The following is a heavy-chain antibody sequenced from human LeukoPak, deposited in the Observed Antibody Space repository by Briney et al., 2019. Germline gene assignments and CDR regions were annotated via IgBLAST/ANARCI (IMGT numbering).Heavy chain of an antibody. V-gene: IGHV1-69*13. CDR3: ARTYYDLLTDYYLGEYYSYYGMDV. CDR1: GGTFRSSA. D-gene: IGHD3-9*01. CDR2: TIPFYGAT. Sequence: SVKVSCKVSGGTFRSSATNWVRQAPGQGLEWMGGTIPFYGATNYAQKFQGRVTITADESTGTVYMELRSLRSEDTAVYYCARTYYDLLTDYYLGEYYSYYGMDVWGQGTTVTVSS. J-gene: IGHJ6*02.